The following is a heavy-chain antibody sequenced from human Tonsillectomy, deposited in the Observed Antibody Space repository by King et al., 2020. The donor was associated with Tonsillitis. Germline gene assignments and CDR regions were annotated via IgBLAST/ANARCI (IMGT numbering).Heavy chain of an antibody. CDR2: ISSSRSYI. CDR1: GFIFSTYS. J-gene: IGHJ4*02. V-gene: IGHV3-21*01. Sequence: VQLVESGGGLAKPGGSLRLSCAASGFIFSTYSMNWVRQAPGKGLEWVSSISSSRSYIYYADSVKGRFTISRDNAKKSLYLHMNSLRAEDTAVYYCARGPTHYYSRGYYHVDYWGQGTLVTVSS. CDR3: ARGPTHYYSRGYYHVDY. D-gene: IGHD3-22*01.